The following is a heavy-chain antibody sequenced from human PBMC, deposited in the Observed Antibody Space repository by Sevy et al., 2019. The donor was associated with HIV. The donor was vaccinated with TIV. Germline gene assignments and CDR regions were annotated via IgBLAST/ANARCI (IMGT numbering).Heavy chain of an antibody. V-gene: IGHV3-66*01. CDR2: IHSDDTT. CDR1: GFTVNSNY. CDR3: ARGKSGYGYALNY. Sequence: GGSLRLSCAASGFTVNSNYMTWVRQAPGKGLEGVSVIHSDDTTYHADSVEERFTISRDNFKNTLYLHMSSLRAEDTAVYYCARGKSGYGYALNYWGQGTLVTVSS. J-gene: IGHJ4*02. D-gene: IGHD5-18*01.